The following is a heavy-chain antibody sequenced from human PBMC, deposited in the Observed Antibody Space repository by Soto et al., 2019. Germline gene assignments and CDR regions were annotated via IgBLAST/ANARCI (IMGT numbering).Heavy chain of an antibody. Sequence: EVQVVESGGGLVQPGGSLRLSCAASGFTFSSNSMNWVRQAPGKGLEWISYISSSSSTKYADSVKGRFTISRDNAKNSLYLQMNSLRDEDTAVYYCARVIWSGHLTSDLWGQGTLVTVSS. D-gene: IGHD3-3*01. CDR3: ARVIWSGHLTSDL. J-gene: IGHJ5*02. CDR2: ISSSSST. CDR1: GFTFSSNS. V-gene: IGHV3-48*02.